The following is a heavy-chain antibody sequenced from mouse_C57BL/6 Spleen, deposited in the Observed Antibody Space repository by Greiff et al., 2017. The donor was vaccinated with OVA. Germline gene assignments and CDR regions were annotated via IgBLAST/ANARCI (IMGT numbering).Heavy chain of an antibody. CDR1: GYTFTDYY. J-gene: IGHJ3*01. CDR2: LFPGSGST. CDR3: ARSFGGYGYPWFAY. D-gene: IGHD2-2*01. V-gene: IGHV1-75*01. Sequence: QVQLQQSGPELVKPGASVKISCKASGYTFTDYYINWVKQRPGQGLEWIGWLFPGSGSTYYNEKFKGKATLTVDKSSSTAYMLLSSLTSEDSAVYCCARSFGGYGYPWFAYWGQGTLVTVSA.